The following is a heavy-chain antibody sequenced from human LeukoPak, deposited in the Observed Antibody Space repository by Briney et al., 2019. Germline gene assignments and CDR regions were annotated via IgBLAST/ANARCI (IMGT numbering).Heavy chain of an antibody. CDR2: ISGSGGST. J-gene: IGHJ4*02. V-gene: IGHV3-23*01. CDR3: ARENRIGVRGVIITSLC. CDR1: GFTFSSYT. D-gene: IGHD3-10*01. Sequence: PGGSLRLSCAASGFTFSSYTMSWVRQAPGKGLEWVSAISGSGGSTYYADSVKGRFTISRDNSKNTLYLQMNSLRAEDTAVYYCARENRIGVRGVIITSLCWGQGTLVTVSS.